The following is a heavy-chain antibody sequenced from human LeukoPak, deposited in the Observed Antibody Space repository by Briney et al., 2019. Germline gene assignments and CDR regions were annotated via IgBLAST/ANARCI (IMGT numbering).Heavy chain of an antibody. Sequence: SETLSLTCAVYGGSFSGYYWSWIRQPPGKGLEWIGEINHSGSTNYNPSLKSRVTISEDTSKNQFSLKLSSVTAADTAVYYCARGLGYCSSTSCYYYYGMDVWGQGTTVTVSS. CDR1: GGSFSGYY. CDR3: ARGLGYCSSTSCYYYYGMDV. J-gene: IGHJ6*02. V-gene: IGHV4-34*01. CDR2: INHSGST. D-gene: IGHD2-2*01.